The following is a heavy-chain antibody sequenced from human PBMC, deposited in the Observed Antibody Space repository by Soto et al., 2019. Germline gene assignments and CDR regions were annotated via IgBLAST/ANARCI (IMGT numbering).Heavy chain of an antibody. D-gene: IGHD3-16*01. CDR2: IKSQTDGGSG. V-gene: IGHV3-15*07. J-gene: IGHJ4*01. CDR1: GFAFSNAW. Sequence: EVQLVESGGGLVKPGGSLRLSCAASGFAFSNAWINWVRQPPGRGLEWVGRIKSQTDGGSGDYAAPVKVRLVVSRDDSKNMLYMQMNSLKIENTAVYYCTSYSRTIMPEVRFDFWGHGTLVTVSS. CDR3: TSYSRTIMPEVRFDF.